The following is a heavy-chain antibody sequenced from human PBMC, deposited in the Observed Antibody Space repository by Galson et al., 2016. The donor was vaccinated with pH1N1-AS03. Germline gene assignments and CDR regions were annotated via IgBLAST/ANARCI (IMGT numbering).Heavy chain of an antibody. CDR1: GFNFNVYS. V-gene: IGHV3-48*02. Sequence: SLRLSFAASGFNFNVYSMNWVRQAPGKGLEWISYMTSDMRTIKYADSVKGRFTISRDNARNSLFLQMNSLRDEDTAIYYCARSVQYSFDYWGRGILVSVSS. J-gene: IGHJ4*02. CDR2: MTSDMRTI. D-gene: IGHD5/OR15-5a*01. CDR3: ARSVQYSFDY.